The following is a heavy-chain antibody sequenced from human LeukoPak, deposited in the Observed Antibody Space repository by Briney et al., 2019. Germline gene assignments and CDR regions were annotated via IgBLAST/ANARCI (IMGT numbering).Heavy chain of an antibody. CDR2: IIPIFGTA. Sequence: SVKVSCKASGGTFSSYAISWVRQAPGQGLEWMGGIIPIFGTANYPQQSQGRVTITADDSTSTAYMELSSLRSEDTAVYYCARGVSYYDSSGYLPRKNDAFDIWGQGTMVTASS. V-gene: IGHV1-69*01. D-gene: IGHD3-22*01. CDR3: ARGVSYYDSSGYLPRKNDAFDI. CDR1: GGTFSSYA. J-gene: IGHJ3*02.